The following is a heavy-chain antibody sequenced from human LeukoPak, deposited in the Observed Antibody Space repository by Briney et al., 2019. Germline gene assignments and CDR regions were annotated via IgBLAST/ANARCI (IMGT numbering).Heavy chain of an antibody. Sequence: GESLTISCKGSGYIFTSYWIGWVRQMPGKGLEWVGIIYPGDSDTIYSPSFQGQVTISADKAISTAYMQGRRLTASDPAMYYCATTVVAATPVAFDIWGQGTMVTVSS. V-gene: IGHV5-51*03. CDR2: IYPGDSDT. J-gene: IGHJ3*02. D-gene: IGHD2-15*01. CDR1: GYIFTSYW. CDR3: ATTVVAATPVAFDI.